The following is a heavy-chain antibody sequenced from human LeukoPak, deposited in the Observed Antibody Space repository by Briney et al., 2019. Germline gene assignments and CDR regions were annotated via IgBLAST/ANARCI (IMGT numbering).Heavy chain of an antibody. D-gene: IGHD3-9*01. CDR2: IHYNGGT. V-gene: IGHV4-59*01. J-gene: IGHJ4*02. CDR3: ARGRVPGY. Sequence: SETLSLTCSVSGGSMSGYYWSWNRQPPGKGLEWIVSIHYNGGTDYNPSLKTRVTISLDTSRSQFSLKLGSVTAADTAVYYCARGRVPGYWGQGALVTVSS. CDR1: GGSMSGYY.